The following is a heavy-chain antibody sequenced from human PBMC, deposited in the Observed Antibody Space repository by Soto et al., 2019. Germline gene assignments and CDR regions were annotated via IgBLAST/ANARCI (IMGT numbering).Heavy chain of an antibody. CDR2: INPSRGTT. J-gene: IGHJ5*02. CDR1: GYRFTSYA. V-gene: IGHV1-46*03. CDR3: ARSYISSSYWFDP. D-gene: IGHD6-6*01. Sequence: GASVKVSCKACGYRFTSYAMHWVRQAPGQRLEWMGAINPSRGTTTYAQKFQDRVTMTRDTSASTVYMELSSLRSEDTAIYYCARSYISSSYWFDPWGQGTLVTVSS.